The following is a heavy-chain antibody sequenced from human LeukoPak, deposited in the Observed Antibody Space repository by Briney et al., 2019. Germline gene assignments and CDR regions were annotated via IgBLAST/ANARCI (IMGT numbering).Heavy chain of an antibody. CDR1: GYSINSAYY. CDR3: ASLGVSRGVIAYFDY. J-gene: IGHJ4*02. CDR2: IYHTGST. V-gene: IGHV4-38-2*01. D-gene: IGHD3-10*01. Sequence: SETLSLTCAVFGYSINSAYYWGWIRQPPGKGLEWIGSIYHTGSTYYNPSLKSRVTISVDTSKNQFSLKLSSVTAADTAVYYCASLGVSRGVIAYFDYWGQGTLVTVSS.